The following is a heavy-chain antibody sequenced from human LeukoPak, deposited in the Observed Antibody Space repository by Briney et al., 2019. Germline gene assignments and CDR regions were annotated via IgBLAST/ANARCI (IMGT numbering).Heavy chain of an antibody. Sequence: PSETLSLTCTVSGGSISSYYWSWIRQPPGKGLEWIGSIYHSGSTYYNPSLKSRVTISVDTSKNQFSLKLSSVTAADTAVYYCVRGDTMIVVVIDYWGQGTLVTVSS. V-gene: IGHV4-38-2*02. CDR3: VRGDTMIVVVIDY. CDR2: IYHSGST. CDR1: GGSISSYY. J-gene: IGHJ4*02. D-gene: IGHD3-22*01.